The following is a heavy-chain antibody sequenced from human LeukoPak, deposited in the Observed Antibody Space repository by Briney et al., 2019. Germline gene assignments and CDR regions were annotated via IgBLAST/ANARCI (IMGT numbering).Heavy chain of an antibody. V-gene: IGHV4-34*01. CDR2: INHSGST. CDR3: ASCGYSYGSCGY. D-gene: IGHD5-18*01. Sequence: SETLSLTCAVYGGSFSGYYWSWIRQPPGKGLEWIGEINHSGSTNYNPSLKSRVTISVDTSKNQFSLKLSSMTAADTAVYYCASCGYSYGSCGYWGQGTLVTVSS. CDR1: GGSFSGYY. J-gene: IGHJ4*02.